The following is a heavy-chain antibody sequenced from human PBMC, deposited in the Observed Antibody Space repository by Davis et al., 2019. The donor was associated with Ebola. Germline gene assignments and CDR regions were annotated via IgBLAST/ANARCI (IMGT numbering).Heavy chain of an antibody. V-gene: IGHV4-59*04. Sequence: SETLSLTCTVSGGSISSYYWSWIRRPPGKGLEWIGYIYYSGSTYYNPSLKSRVTISVDTSKNQFSLKLSSVTAADTAVYYCATIPYYYDSSGYSWGQGTLVTVSS. CDR3: ATIPYYYDSSGYS. CDR1: GGSISSYY. CDR2: IYYSGST. J-gene: IGHJ5*02. D-gene: IGHD3-22*01.